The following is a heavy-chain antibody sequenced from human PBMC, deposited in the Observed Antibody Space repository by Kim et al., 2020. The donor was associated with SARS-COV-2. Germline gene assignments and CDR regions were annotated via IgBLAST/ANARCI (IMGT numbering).Heavy chain of an antibody. D-gene: IGHD6-13*01. CDR1: GFTFSSYA. J-gene: IGHJ4*01. CDR3: ARGDRGSSSWYYFEY. V-gene: IGHV3-30-3*01. Sequence: GGSLRLSCAASGFTFSSYAMHWVRQAPGKGLEWVAVISYDGSNKYYADSVKGRFTISRDNSKNTLYLQMNSLRAEDTAVYYCARGDRGSSSWYYFEYCGHGTLVTVSS. CDR2: ISYDGSNK.